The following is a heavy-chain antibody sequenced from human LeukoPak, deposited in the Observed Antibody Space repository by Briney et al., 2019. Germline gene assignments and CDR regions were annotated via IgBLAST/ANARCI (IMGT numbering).Heavy chain of an antibody. Sequence: GGSLRLSWAASGFAFRSYTMQCVPRAQGKGRRWDPPFGGGSSRTTYIYYADSVKGRFTIPRDNGKNSLYPQMNSLRAEDTAFYYCATDWAGRSYFDYWGQGTLVTVSS. CDR3: ATDWAGRSYFDY. CDR1: GFAFRSYT. CDR2: FGGGSSRTTYI. D-gene: IGHD3-16*01. J-gene: IGHJ4*02. V-gene: IGHV3-21*06.